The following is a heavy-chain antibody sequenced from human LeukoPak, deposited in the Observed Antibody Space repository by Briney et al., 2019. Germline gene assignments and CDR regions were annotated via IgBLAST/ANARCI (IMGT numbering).Heavy chain of an antibody. CDR1: GFTFSSYE. CDR3: AKSGYNRFDY. D-gene: IGHD5-24*01. V-gene: IGHV3-48*03. Sequence: GGSLRLSCAASGFTFSSYEMNWVRQAPGKGLEWVSYISSSGSTIYYADSVKGRFAISRDNSKNTLYLQMNSLRAEDTAVYYCAKSGYNRFDYWGQGTLVTVSS. J-gene: IGHJ4*02. CDR2: ISSSGSTI.